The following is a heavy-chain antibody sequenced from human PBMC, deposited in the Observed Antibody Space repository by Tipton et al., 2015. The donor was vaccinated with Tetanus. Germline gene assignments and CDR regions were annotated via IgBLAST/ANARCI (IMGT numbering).Heavy chain of an antibody. CDR1: GYSFTTYW. V-gene: IGHV5-10-1*04. CDR2: IYNSGST. CDR3: ARDQARGARGWNYFDY. Sequence: QLVQSGAEVKKPGESLTISCKGSGYSFTTYWISWVRQMPGKGLEWIGDIYNSGSTYYNPSLKSRVTISVDTSENHFSLKLNSVTAADTAVYFCARDQARGARGWNYFDYWGQGIQVTVSS. J-gene: IGHJ4*02. D-gene: IGHD1-26*01.